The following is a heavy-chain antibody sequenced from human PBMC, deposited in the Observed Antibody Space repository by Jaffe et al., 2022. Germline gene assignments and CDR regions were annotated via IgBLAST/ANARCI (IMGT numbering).Heavy chain of an antibody. V-gene: IGHV3-49*04. J-gene: IGHJ3*02. CDR3: VGWELLWFGELLYGGKNDAFDI. D-gene: IGHD3-10*01. CDR2: IRSKAYGGTT. Sequence: EVQLVESGGGLVQPGRSLRLSCTASGFTFGDYAMSWVRQAPGKGLEWVGFIRSKAYGGTTEYAASVKGRFTISRDDSKSIAYLQMNSLKTEDTAVYYCVGWELLWFGELLYGGKNDAFDICGQGTMVTVSS. CDR1: GFTFGDYA.